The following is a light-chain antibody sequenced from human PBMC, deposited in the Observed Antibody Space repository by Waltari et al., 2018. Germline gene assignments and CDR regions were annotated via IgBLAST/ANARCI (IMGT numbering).Light chain of an antibody. CDR2: RNH. V-gene: IGLV1-47*01. CDR3: ASWDDSHYV. J-gene: IGLJ1*01. CDR1: RSNLGSNY. Sequence: QSVLTQPPSASATPGQRVIISCSGSRSNLGSNYLYWYQHLPGTAPKRLSYRNHERPSGVSDRFSASKSGTSASLVISGLRSEDEAVYYCASWDDSHYVFGPGTTVTVL.